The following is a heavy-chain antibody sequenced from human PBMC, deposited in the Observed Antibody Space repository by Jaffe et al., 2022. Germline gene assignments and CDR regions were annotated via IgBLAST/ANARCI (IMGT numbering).Heavy chain of an antibody. D-gene: IGHD6-19*01. J-gene: IGHJ6*03. CDR3: ARHGSYSSGWYGTGPRVGYYYYYMDV. Sequence: QVQLQESGPGLVKPSETLSLTCAVSGYSISSGYYWGWIRQPPGKGLEWIGSIYHSGSTYYNPSLKSRVTISVDTSKNQFSLKLSSVTAADTAVYYCARHGSYSSGWYGTGPRVGYYYYYMDVWGKGTTVTVSS. V-gene: IGHV4-38-2*01. CDR1: GYSISSGYY. CDR2: IYHSGST.